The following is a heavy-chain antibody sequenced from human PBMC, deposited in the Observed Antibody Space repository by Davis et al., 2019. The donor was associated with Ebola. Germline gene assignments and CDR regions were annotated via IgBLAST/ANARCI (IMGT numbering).Heavy chain of an antibody. D-gene: IGHD3-3*01. CDR3: TKDPSPYYDFWSGYDD. J-gene: IGHJ4*02. CDR1: GYTFTSYD. Sequence: ASVKVSCKASGYTFTSYDINWVRQATGQGLEWMGWMNPNSGNTGYAQKFQGRLTITADESLRTAYMELSGLTSGDTAVYYCTKDPSPYYDFWSGYDDWGQGTLVIVSA. V-gene: IGHV1-8*01. CDR2: MNPNSGNT.